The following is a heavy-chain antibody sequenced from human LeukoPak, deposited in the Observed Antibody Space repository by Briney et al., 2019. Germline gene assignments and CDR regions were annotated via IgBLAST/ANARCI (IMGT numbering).Heavy chain of an antibody. CDR2: ISSSSSYI. CDR1: GFTFSDCA. CDR3: ARGDKELLFKRRKGGFDP. Sequence: GGSLRLSCATSGFTFSDCAMHWLRQAPGKGLEWVSSISSSSSYIYYADSVKGRFTISRDNAKNSLYLQMNSLRAEDTAVYYCARGDKELLFKRRKGGFDPWGQGTLVTVSS. D-gene: IGHD2-2*01. J-gene: IGHJ5*02. V-gene: IGHV3-21*01.